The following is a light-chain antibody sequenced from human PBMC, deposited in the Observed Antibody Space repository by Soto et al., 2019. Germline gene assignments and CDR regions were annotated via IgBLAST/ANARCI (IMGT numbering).Light chain of an antibody. CDR3: SSFAGNNNLV. Sequence: QSVLTQPPSASGSPGQSVTISCTGTSSDVGGYNYVSWYQQHPVKAPKLMISEVSKRPSGVPDRFSGSKSGNTASLTVSGLQAEDEADYYCSSFAGNNNLVFGGGTKVTVL. V-gene: IGLV2-8*01. CDR1: SSDVGGYNY. CDR2: EVS. J-gene: IGLJ2*01.